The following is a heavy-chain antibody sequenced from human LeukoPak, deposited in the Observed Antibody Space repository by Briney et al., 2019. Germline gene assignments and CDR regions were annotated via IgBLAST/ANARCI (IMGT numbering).Heavy chain of an antibody. Sequence: GGSLRLSCAASGFTFSNYEMNWVRQAPGKGLEWISYISHTGRTTYYADSVKGRFTISRGSAKNSLYLQMNSLRAEDTAVYYCARDSLNYGSACYDVGIFDSWGQGTLVTVSS. CDR1: GFTFSNYE. J-gene: IGHJ4*02. D-gene: IGHD3-10*01. CDR3: ARDSLNYGSACYDVGIFDS. CDR2: ISHTGRTT. V-gene: IGHV3-48*03.